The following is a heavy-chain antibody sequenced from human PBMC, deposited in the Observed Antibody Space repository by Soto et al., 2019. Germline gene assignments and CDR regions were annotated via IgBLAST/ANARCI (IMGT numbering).Heavy chain of an antibody. J-gene: IGHJ3*02. D-gene: IGHD2-15*01. CDR3: ARCSGGTCYASYDFDI. Sequence: QVQLVQSGIEVKNPGASVKVSCKASGYAFTSFGISWVRQAPGQGLEWMGWTVANNGYTKYAQNLQGRVTLITDTSTSTAYMELRSLMYDDTAVYYCARCSGGTCYASYDFDIWGQGTMVTVSS. V-gene: IGHV1-18*01. CDR2: TVANNGYT. CDR1: GYAFTSFG.